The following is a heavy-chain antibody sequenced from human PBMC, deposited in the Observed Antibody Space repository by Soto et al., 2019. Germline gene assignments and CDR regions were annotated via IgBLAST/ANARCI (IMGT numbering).Heavy chain of an antibody. D-gene: IGHD3-22*01. CDR2: ISGSGGST. Sequence: PGGSLRLSCAASGFTFSSYAMSWVRQAPGKGLEWVSAISGSGGSTYYADSVKGRFAISRDNSKNTLYLQMNSLRAEDTAVYYCAKETYYYDSSGYDYWGQGTLVTVSS. CDR3: AKETYYYDSSGYDY. CDR1: GFTFSSYA. V-gene: IGHV3-23*01. J-gene: IGHJ4*02.